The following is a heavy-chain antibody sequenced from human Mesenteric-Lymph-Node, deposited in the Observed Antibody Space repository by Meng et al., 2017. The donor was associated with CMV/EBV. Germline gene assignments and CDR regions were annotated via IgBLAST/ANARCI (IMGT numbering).Heavy chain of an antibody. CDR3: ASYALGYCSSTSCYEDDY. J-gene: IGHJ4*02. CDR2: IYYSGST. CDR1: SVSSGSYY. D-gene: IGHD2-2*01. V-gene: IGHV4-61*01. Sequence: SVSSGSYYWSWIRQPPGKGLEWIGYIYYSGSTNYNPSLKSRVTISVDTSKNQFSLKLSSVTAADTAVYYCASYALGYCSSTSCYEDDYWGQGTLVTVSS.